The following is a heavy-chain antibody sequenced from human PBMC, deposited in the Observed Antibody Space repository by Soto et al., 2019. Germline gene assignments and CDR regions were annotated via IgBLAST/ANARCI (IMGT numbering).Heavy chain of an antibody. D-gene: IGHD2-15*01. CDR3: ARNLLGYCSGGSCYSPFDY. CDR2: INPNSGST. CDR1: GYTFTGYY. V-gene: IGHV1-2*02. J-gene: IGHJ4*02. Sequence: ASVKVSCKASGYTFTGYYMHWVRQAPGQGLEWMGWINPNSGSTNYAQKFQGRVTMTRDTSISTAYMELSRLRSDDTAVYYCARNLLGYCSGGSCYSPFDYWGQGTLVTVSS.